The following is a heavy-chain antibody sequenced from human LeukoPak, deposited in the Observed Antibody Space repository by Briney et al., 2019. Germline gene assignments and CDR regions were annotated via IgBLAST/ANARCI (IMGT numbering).Heavy chain of an antibody. J-gene: IGHJ4*02. Sequence: SETLSLTCTVSGGSISSSSYYWGWIRQPPGKGLEWIGSIYYSGSTYYNPSLKSRVTISVDTSKNQFSLKLSSVTAADTAVYYCASESTSMYSSSWQQLDYWGQGTLVTVSS. V-gene: IGHV4-39*07. D-gene: IGHD6-13*01. CDR1: GGSISSSSYY. CDR3: ASESTSMYSSSWQQLDY. CDR2: IYYSGST.